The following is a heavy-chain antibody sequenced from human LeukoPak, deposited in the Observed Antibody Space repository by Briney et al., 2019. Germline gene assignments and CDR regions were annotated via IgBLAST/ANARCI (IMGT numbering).Heavy chain of an antibody. Sequence: GGSLRLSCAASGFTFTNYAIRWVRQAPGKGLEWVAVISYDGSNKYYADSVKGRFTISRDNSKNTLFLQMNSLRAEDTALYYCARAHIVVVVAAPDHWGQGTLVTVSS. D-gene: IGHD2-15*01. J-gene: IGHJ4*02. V-gene: IGHV3-30-3*01. CDR1: GFTFTNYA. CDR2: ISYDGSNK. CDR3: ARAHIVVVVAAPDH.